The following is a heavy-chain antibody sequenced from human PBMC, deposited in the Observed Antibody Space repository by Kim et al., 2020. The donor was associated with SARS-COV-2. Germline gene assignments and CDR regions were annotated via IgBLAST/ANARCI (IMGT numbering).Heavy chain of an antibody. CDR1: GGTFSSYA. J-gene: IGHJ4*02. CDR2: IIPLLGIA. V-gene: IGHV1-69*04. Sequence: SVKVSCKASGGTFSSYAISWVRQAPGQGLEWMGRIIPLLGIANYAQKFQGRVTITADKSTSTAYMELSSLRSEDTAVYYCAREKPPPGYYGSGKPNPFDYWGQRTLVTVSS. CDR3: AREKPPPGYYGSGKPNPFDY. D-gene: IGHD3-10*01.